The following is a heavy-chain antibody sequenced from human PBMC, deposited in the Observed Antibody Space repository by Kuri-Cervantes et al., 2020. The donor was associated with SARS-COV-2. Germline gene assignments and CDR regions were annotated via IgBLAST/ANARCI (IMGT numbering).Heavy chain of an antibody. D-gene: IGHD3-22*01. CDR2: IYTSGST. J-gene: IGHJ4*02. CDR3: ARGGSSGYYYYFDY. CDR1: GGSISSYY. V-gene: IGHV4-4*07. Sequence: SETLSLTCTVSGGSISSYYWSWIRQPAGKGLEWIGRIYTSGSTNYNPSLKSRVTMSVDTSKNQFSLKLSSVTAADTAVYYCARGGSSGYYYYFDYWGQGTLVTVSS.